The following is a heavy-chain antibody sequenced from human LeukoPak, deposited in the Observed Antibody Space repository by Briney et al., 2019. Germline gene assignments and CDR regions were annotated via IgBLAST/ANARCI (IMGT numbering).Heavy chain of an antibody. V-gene: IGHV3-74*01. CDR2: INSDGSST. D-gene: IGHD3-22*01. J-gene: IGHJ4*02. CDR1: GFTFSSYW. CDR3: ARDGGRYGDSSGYSD. Sequence: GGSLRLSCAASGFTFSSYWMHWVRQAPGKGLVWVSRINSDGSSTSYADSVKGRFTISRDNAKNTLYLQMYSLRAEDTAVYYCARDGGRYGDSSGYSDWGQGTLVTVSS.